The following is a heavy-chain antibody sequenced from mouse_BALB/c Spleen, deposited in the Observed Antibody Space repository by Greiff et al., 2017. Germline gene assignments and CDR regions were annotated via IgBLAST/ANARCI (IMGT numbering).Heavy chain of an antibody. V-gene: IGHV14-3*02. CDR1: GFNIKDTY. CDR3: AGDYYGSSFLFDY. J-gene: IGHJ2*01. Sequence: EVQLQQSGAELVKPGASVKLSCTASGFNIKDTYMHWVKQRPEQGLEWIGRIDPANGNTKYDPKFQGKATITADTSSNTAYLQLSSLTSEDTAVYYCAGDYYGSSFLFDYWGQGTTLTVSS. D-gene: IGHD1-1*01. CDR2: IDPANGNT.